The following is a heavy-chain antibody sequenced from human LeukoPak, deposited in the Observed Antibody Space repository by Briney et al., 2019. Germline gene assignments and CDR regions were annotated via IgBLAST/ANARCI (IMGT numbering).Heavy chain of an antibody. V-gene: IGHV3-21*01. J-gene: IGHJ3*02. CDR2: ISSSSYI. D-gene: IGHD5-18*01. Sequence: GGSLRLSCAASGFTFSSYSMNWVRQAPGKGLEWVSSISSSSYIYYADSVKGRFTISRDNAKNSLYLQMNSLRAEDTAVYYCAREYSYGLGDAFDIWGQGTMVTVSS. CDR1: GFTFSSYS. CDR3: AREYSYGLGDAFDI.